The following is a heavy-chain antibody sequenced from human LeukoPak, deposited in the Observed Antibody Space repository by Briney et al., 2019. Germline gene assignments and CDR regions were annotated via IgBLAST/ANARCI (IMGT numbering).Heavy chain of an antibody. CDR3: ATHHTSRYSHYYFDY. V-gene: IGHV3-23*01. D-gene: IGHD2-2*01. Sequence: GGSLRLSCAASGFTFSRYAMTWVRQAPGKGLEWVSGISGSGADTYYADSLKGRFTISRDNSKNTLYLQINSLRAEDTAVFYCATHHTSRYSHYYFDYWGQGTLVTVSS. J-gene: IGHJ4*02. CDR2: ISGSGADT. CDR1: GFTFSRYA.